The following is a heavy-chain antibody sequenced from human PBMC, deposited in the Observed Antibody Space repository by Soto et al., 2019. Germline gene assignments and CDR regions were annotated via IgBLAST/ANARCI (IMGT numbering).Heavy chain of an antibody. CDR1: GGSISSYY. J-gene: IGHJ6*03. D-gene: IGHD4-4*01. Sequence: PSETLSLTCTVSGGSISSYYWSWIRQPPGKGLEWIGYIYYSGSTNYNPSLKSRVVISVDTSKNQFSLKLSSVTAADTAVYFCARHVRMNTVGRTNYYMDVWGKGTTVTVSS. CDR2: IYYSGST. V-gene: IGHV4-59*08. CDR3: ARHVRMNTVGRTNYYMDV.